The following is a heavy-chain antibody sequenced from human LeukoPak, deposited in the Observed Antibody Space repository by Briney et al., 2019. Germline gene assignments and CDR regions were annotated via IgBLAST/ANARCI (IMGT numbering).Heavy chain of an antibody. CDR2: ISSSSSYI. J-gene: IGHJ4*02. V-gene: IGHV3-21*04. CDR1: GFTFSSYS. CDR3: ARDPDRRYFDWLRAFDY. D-gene: IGHD3-9*01. Sequence: GGSLRLSCAASGFTFSSYSMNWVRQAPGKGLEWVSSISSSSSYIYYADSVKGRFTISRDNAKNSLYLQMNSLRAEDTAVYYCARDPDRRYFDWLRAFDYWGQGTLVTVSS.